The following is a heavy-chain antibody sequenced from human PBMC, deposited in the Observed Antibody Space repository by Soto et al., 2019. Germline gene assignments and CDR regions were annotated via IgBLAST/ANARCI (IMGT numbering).Heavy chain of an antibody. CDR3: ARERPPTQGEIFGVVSILWWLGNYYYGMAV. CDR1: GGTFSSYA. V-gene: IGHV1-69*13. CDR2: IIPIFGTA. Sequence: VKVSCKASGGTFSSYAISWVRQAPGQGLEWMGGIIPIFGTANYAQKFQGRVTITADESTSTAYMELSSLRSEDTAVYYCARERPPTQGEIFGVVSILWWLGNYYYGMAVRGQGTTGTVSS. J-gene: IGHJ6*02. D-gene: IGHD3-3*01.